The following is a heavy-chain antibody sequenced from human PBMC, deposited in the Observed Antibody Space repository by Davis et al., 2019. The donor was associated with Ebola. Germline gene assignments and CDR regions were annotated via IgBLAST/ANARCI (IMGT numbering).Heavy chain of an antibody. CDR3: SSWVSSHFDF. D-gene: IGHD6-13*01. CDR1: GFTFSRYA. J-gene: IGHJ4*02. V-gene: IGHV3-23*01. Sequence: PGGSLRLSCAASGFTFSRYAVSWVRQAPGQGLQWVSGINGDGSNTYYSDSVKGRFTVSRDNSKNTLYLQMNSLRVEDTAMYYCSSWVSSHFDFWGRGTLVTVSS. CDR2: INGDGSNT.